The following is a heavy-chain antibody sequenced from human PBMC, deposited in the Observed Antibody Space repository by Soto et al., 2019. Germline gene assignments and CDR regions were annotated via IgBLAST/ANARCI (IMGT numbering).Heavy chain of an antibody. V-gene: IGHV3-23*01. CDR1: GFTFSSYA. J-gene: IGHJ6*02. D-gene: IGHD3-3*01. Sequence: GGSLRLSCAASGFTFSSYAMSWVRQAPGKGLEWVSAISGSGGSTYYADSVKGRFTISRDNSKNTLYLQMNSLRAEDTAVYYCANLGHRITIFGVVINGMDVWGQGTTVTVSS. CDR2: ISGSGGST. CDR3: ANLGHRITIFGVVINGMDV.